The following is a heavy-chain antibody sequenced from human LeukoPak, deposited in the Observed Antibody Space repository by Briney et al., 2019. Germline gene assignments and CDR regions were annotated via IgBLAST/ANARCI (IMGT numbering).Heavy chain of an antibody. CDR1: GFTFSSYA. Sequence: GGSLRLSCAASGFTFSSYAMSWVRQAPGKGLKWVSAISGSGGSTYYADSVKGRFTISRDNSENTVFLQMNSLRAEDTAIYNCAKDSSSSGWASTTDYWGQGTLVTVSS. CDR2: ISGSGGST. D-gene: IGHD6-19*01. V-gene: IGHV3-23*01. CDR3: AKDSSSSGWASTTDY. J-gene: IGHJ4*02.